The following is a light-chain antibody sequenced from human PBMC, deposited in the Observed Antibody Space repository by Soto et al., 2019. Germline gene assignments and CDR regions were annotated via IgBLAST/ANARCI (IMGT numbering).Light chain of an antibody. J-gene: IGLJ1*01. CDR3: SSYTSSSTLLYV. V-gene: IGLV2-14*01. Sequence: QSALTQPASVSGSPGQSITISCTGTSSDVGGYNYVSWYQQHTGKAPKLMIYDVSNRPSGVSSRFSGSKSGNTASLTISGLQAEDQADYYCSSYTSSSTLLYVFGTGTKLTVL. CDR1: SSDVGGYNY. CDR2: DVS.